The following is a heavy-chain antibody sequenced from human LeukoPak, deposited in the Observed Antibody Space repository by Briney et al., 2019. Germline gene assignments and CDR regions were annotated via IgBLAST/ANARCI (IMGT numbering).Heavy chain of an antibody. D-gene: IGHD1-26*01. J-gene: IGHJ4*02. V-gene: IGHV3-72*01. CDR1: GFTFSDHY. CDR2: SRNKANSYTT. CDR3: ARAVRYNGRYWIDY. Sequence: GGSLRLSCAVSGFTFSDHYMDWVRQDPGKGLEWVGRSRNKANSYTTEYAASVKGRFTISRHDSENSLYLQMNSLKTEDTAVYYCARAVRYNGRYWIDYWGQGTLVTVSS.